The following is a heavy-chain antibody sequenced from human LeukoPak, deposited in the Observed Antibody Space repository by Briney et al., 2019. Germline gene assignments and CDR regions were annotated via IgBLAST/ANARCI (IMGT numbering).Heavy chain of an antibody. CDR3: ARGTHMGAVAGPGY. J-gene: IGHJ4*02. CDR1: GYTFTSYN. Sequence: ASVKVSCKASGYTFTSYNIHWVRQAPGQGLEWMGIINPSGGSTRYEQKFQGRVTMTRDTSTSTVYMELRSLRSEDTAVYYCARGTHMGAVAGPGYWGQGTPVTVSS. V-gene: IGHV1-46*01. CDR2: INPSGGST. D-gene: IGHD6-19*01.